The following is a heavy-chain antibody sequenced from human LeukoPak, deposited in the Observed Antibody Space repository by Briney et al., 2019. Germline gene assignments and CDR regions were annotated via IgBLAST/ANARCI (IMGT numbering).Heavy chain of an antibody. J-gene: IGHJ5*02. D-gene: IGHD5-18*01. CDR3: ARDTTMTTYWFDP. V-gene: IGHV1-2*02. CDR2: INPNSGGT. CDR1: GYTFTGYY. Sequence: ASVKVPCKASGYTFTGYYMHWVRQAPGQGLEWMGWINPNSGGTNYAQKFQGRVTMTRDTSVSTAYMELNRLRSDDTGVYYCARDTTMTTYWFDPWGQGTLVTVSS.